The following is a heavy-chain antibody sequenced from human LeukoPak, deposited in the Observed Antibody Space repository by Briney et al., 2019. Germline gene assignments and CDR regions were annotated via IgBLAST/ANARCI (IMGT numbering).Heavy chain of an antibody. V-gene: IGHV3-43*02. CDR1: GFTFDEYA. Sequence: PGGSLRLSCAASGFTFDEYAMHWVRQAPGKGLEWVSLISGDGGSTYYADSVKGRFTISRDNGKNSLYLQMNSLRTEDTALYYCAKDIWPGWWLQLDYWGQGTLVTVSS. J-gene: IGHJ4*02. CDR3: AKDIWPGWWLQLDY. D-gene: IGHD5-24*01. CDR2: ISGDGGST.